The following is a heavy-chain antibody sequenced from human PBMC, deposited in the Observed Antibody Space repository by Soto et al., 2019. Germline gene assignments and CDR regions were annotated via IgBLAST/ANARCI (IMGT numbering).Heavy chain of an antibody. V-gene: IGHV3-73*01. CDR3: TSAGIAAAGPLPYYYYYGMDV. J-gene: IGHJ6*02. CDR1: GFTFSGSA. D-gene: IGHD6-13*01. Sequence: GGSLRLSCAASGFTFSGSAMHWVRQASGKGLEWVGRIRSKANSYATAYAASVKGRFTISRDDSKNTAYLQMNSLKTEDTAVYYCTSAGIAAAGPLPYYYYYGMDVWGQGTTVTVSS. CDR2: IRSKANSYAT.